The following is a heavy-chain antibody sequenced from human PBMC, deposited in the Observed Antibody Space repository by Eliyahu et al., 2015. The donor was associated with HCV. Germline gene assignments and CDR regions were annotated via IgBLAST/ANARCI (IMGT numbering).Heavy chain of an antibody. Sequence: EVQLLESGGGLEQPGGSLRLSCAASGFIFRSYAMTWVRQTPGKGLEGVSSTGGSGTTKYYADSVKGRFTISRDNSKNTLYLQMDSLTVEDTAVYYCTKGGVASPFDYWGQGTLVTVSS. D-gene: IGHD5-12*01. CDR2: TGGSGTTK. V-gene: IGHV3-23*01. CDR1: GFIFRSYA. J-gene: IGHJ4*02. CDR3: TKGGVASPFDY.